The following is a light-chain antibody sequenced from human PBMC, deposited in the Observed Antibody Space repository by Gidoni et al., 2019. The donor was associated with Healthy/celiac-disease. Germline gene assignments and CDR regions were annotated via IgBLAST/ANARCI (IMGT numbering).Light chain of an antibody. J-gene: IGKJ4*01. CDR2: WAS. V-gene: IGKV4-1*01. CDR3: QQYYSTPLT. CDR1: RSILYRSDNNNY. Sequence: IVMTPSPASLAVSLGERATINCKSSRSILYRSDNNNYLAGYQQKEGQPPKLLIYWASTRESGVPDRCSGSGSGTDFTLTISSLQAEDVAVYYCQQYYSTPLTFGGGTKVEIK.